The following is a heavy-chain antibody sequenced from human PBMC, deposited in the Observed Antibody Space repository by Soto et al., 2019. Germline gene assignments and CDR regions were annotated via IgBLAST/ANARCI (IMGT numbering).Heavy chain of an antibody. D-gene: IGHD5-18*01. CDR1: GGTFSRSA. Sequence: QVHLVQSGAEVKKPGSSVSVSCKASGGTFSRSAISWVRQVPGQGLEWMGGITPMFGTPNYAQKFQGRVTITPDESTTTVYMKMSSLRYEDTAMYFCPRERGYTSGLAGGQTFDPWGQGTVVTVFS. J-gene: IGHJ5*02. V-gene: IGHV1-69*01. CDR2: ITPMFGTP. CDR3: PRERGYTSGLAGGQTFDP.